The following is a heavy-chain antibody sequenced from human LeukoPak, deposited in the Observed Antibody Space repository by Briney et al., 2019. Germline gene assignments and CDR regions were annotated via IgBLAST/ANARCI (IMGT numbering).Heavy chain of an antibody. CDR1: GFTFSSYA. Sequence: GGSLRLSCAASGFTFSSYAMSWVRQAPGKGLEWVSAISGSGGSTYYADSVKGRFTISRDSSKNTLYLQMNSLRAEDTAVYYCAKVASYYYDSSAHLDYWGQGTLVTVSS. J-gene: IGHJ4*02. V-gene: IGHV3-23*01. CDR2: ISGSGGST. D-gene: IGHD3-22*01. CDR3: AKVASYYYDSSAHLDY.